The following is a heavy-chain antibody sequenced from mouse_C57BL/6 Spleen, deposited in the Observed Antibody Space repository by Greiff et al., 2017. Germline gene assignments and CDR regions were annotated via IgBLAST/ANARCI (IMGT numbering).Heavy chain of an antibody. CDR2: IDPSDSYT. CDR3: AREGVLRSQFAY. V-gene: IGHV1-59*01. Sequence: QVQLQQPGAELVRPGTSVKLSCTASGYTFTSYWMHWVKQRPGQGLEWIGVIDPSDSYTNYTQKFKGKATLTVDTSSSTAYMQLSSLTSEDAAVYYCAREGVLRSQFAYWGQGTLVTVSA. CDR1: GYTFTSYW. J-gene: IGHJ3*01. D-gene: IGHD1-1*01.